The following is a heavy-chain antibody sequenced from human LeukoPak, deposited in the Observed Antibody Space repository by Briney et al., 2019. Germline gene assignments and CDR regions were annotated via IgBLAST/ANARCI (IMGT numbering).Heavy chain of an antibody. D-gene: IGHD6-19*01. J-gene: IGHJ3*02. Sequence: ASVKVSCKASGYTFTSYAMNWVRQAPGQGLEWMGWINTNTGNPTYAQGFTGRFVFSLDTSVSTAYLQISSLKAEDTAVYYCARDFSPRLQWRWDAFDIWGQGTMVTVSS. CDR3: ARDFSPRLQWRWDAFDI. CDR1: GYTFTSYA. CDR2: INTNTGNP. V-gene: IGHV7-4-1*02.